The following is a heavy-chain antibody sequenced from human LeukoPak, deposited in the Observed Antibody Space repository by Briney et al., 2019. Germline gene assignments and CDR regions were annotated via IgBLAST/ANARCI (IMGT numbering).Heavy chain of an antibody. Sequence: GGSLRLSCVGSGFTFSDYWMHWVRQAPGKGLVWVSRIKSDGSSITYAESVKGRFTISRDNAKNTLYLQMNSLRAEDTAVYYCARDQLYCSGGICYFDYWGRGTLVTVSS. CDR3: ARDQLYCSGGICYFDY. J-gene: IGHJ4*02. CDR1: GFTFSDYW. V-gene: IGHV3-74*01. D-gene: IGHD2-15*01. CDR2: IKSDGSSI.